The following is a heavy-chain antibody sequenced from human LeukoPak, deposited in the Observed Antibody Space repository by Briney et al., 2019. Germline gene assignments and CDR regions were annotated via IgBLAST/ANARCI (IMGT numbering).Heavy chain of an antibody. CDR2: ISGSGGST. CDR1: GFRFSNYA. CDR3: AKGSPSGYDYSDY. D-gene: IGHD5-12*01. J-gene: IGHJ4*02. Sequence: GGSLRLSCAASGFRFSNYAMLWVRQAPGKGLEWVSAISGSGGSTYYADSVKGRFTISRDNSKNTLYLQMNSLRAEDTAVYYCAKGSPSGYDYSDYWGQGTLVTVSS. V-gene: IGHV3-23*01.